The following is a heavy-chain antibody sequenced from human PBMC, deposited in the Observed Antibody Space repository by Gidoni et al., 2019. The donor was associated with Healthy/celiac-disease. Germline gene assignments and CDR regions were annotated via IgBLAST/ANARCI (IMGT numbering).Heavy chain of an antibody. CDR2: IYYSGST. D-gene: IGHD3-16*01. CDR3: ARESVRGGAPGFNWFDP. CDR1: GGSISSYY. V-gene: IGHV4-59*01. Sequence: QVQLQESGPGLVTPSETLSLTCTVSGGSISSYYWSWIRQPPGKGLEWIGYIYYSGSTNYNPSLKSRVTISVDTSKNQFSLKLSSVTAADTAVYYCARESVRGGAPGFNWFDPWGQGTLVTVSS. J-gene: IGHJ5*02.